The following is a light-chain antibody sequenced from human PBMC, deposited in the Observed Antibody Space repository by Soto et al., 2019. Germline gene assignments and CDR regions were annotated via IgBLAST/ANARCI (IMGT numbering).Light chain of an antibody. Sequence: QSALTQPASVSGSPGQTITISCTGTSTGIGTYNYVSWYQQHPGKAPKLMIYEVSNRPSGVSNRFSGSKSGNTASLTISGLQAEDEADYYCSSYTRSSTLRVVFGGGTKLTVL. J-gene: IGLJ2*01. CDR2: EVS. V-gene: IGLV2-14*01. CDR3: SSYTRSSTLRVV. CDR1: STGIGTYNY.